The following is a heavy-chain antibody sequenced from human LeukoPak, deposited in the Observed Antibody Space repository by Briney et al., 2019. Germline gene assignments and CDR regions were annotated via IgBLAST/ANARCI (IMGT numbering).Heavy chain of an antibody. CDR2: INAGNGNT. CDR1: GYTFTSYT. Sequence: GASVKVSCKASGYTFTSYTMHWVRQAPGQRLEWMGWINAGNGNTKYSQKFQGRVTITRDTSASTAYMELSSLRSEDTAVYYCAKHMSSSWYPDYWGQGTLVTVSS. V-gene: IGHV1-3*01. J-gene: IGHJ4*02. D-gene: IGHD6-13*01. CDR3: AKHMSSSWYPDY.